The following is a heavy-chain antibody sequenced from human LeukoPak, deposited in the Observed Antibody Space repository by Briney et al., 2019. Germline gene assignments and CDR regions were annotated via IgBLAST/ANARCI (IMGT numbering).Heavy chain of an antibody. V-gene: IGHV1-18*04. CDR3: ARDLGLPVAGSTP. CDR2: ISAYNGNT. Sequence: WASVKVSCKASGYTFTSHGISWVRQAPGQGLEWMGWISAYNGNTNYAQMLQGRVTMTTDTSTSTAYMELRSLRSDDTAVYYCARDLGLPVAGSTPWGQGTLVTVSS. CDR1: GYTFTSHG. J-gene: IGHJ5*02. D-gene: IGHD2-21*02.